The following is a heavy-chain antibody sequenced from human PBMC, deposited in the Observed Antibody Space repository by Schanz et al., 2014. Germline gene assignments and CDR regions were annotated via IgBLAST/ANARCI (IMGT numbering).Heavy chain of an antibody. J-gene: IGHJ3*01. Sequence: EVQLVESGGGLIQPGGSLRLSCAVSGFSVSTNYMSWVRQAPGKGLEWVSSIYINSGSTNYADSVKVRFIISRDSSKNTLVLQMNSLRAGDTAVYCCARDEGRDGYNLAFDVWGQGTLVTVSS. CDR3: ARDEGRDGYNLAFDV. CDR1: GFSVSTNY. V-gene: IGHV3-53*01. CDR2: IYINSGST. D-gene: IGHD5-12*01.